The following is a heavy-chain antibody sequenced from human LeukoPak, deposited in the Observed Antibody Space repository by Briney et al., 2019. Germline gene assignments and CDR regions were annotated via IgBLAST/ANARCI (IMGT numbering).Heavy chain of an antibody. CDR1: GFTFSSYG. CDR2: ISYDGSNK. Sequence: GGSLRLSCAASGFTFSSYGMHWVPQAPGKGLEWVAVISYDGSNKYYADSVKGRFTISRDNSKNTLYLQMNSLRAEDTAVYYCVKAAYIVVVVAPLDYWGQGTLVTVSS. D-gene: IGHD2-15*01. CDR3: VKAAYIVVVVAPLDY. V-gene: IGHV3-30*18. J-gene: IGHJ4*02.